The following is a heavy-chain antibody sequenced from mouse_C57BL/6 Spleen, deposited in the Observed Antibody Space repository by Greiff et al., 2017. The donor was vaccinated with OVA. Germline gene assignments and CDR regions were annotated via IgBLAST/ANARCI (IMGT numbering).Heavy chain of an antibody. Sequence: QVQLKESGAELVKPGASVKISCKASGYAFSSYWMNWVKQRPGKGLEWIGQIYPGDGDTNYNGKFKGKATLTADKSSSTAYMQLSSLTAEDSAVYFCARSRDGYYEAWFAYWGQGTLVTVSA. CDR3: ARSRDGYYEAWFAY. V-gene: IGHV1-80*01. CDR1: GYAFSSYW. CDR2: IYPGDGDT. D-gene: IGHD2-3*01. J-gene: IGHJ3*01.